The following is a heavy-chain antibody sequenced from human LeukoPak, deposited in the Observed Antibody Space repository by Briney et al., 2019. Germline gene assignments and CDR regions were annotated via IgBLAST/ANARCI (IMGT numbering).Heavy chain of an antibody. CDR3: ARDKLGGFGAFDI. J-gene: IGHJ3*02. CDR1: DGPMRTYY. D-gene: IGHD3-16*01. Sequence: SETLSLTCTVSDGPMRTYYWNWIRQAPGRGLEWIGYVDYSGNTDHNPSFKSRVTMSIDTSRNLFSLMLTSVTAADTAVYYCARDKLGGFGAFDIWGQGTMVTVS. V-gene: IGHV4-59*01. CDR2: VDYSGNT.